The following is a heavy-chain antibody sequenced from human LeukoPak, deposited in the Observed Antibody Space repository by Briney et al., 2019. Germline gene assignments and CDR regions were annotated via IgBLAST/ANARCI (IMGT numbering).Heavy chain of an antibody. D-gene: IGHD2-15*01. J-gene: IGHJ4*02. CDR2: IYPGDSDT. CDR3: ARAKYCSGGSCYAEY. Sequence: GESLKISCEASGYSFSTYWIGWVRLMPGKGLEWMGIIYPGDSDTRYSPSFQGQVTISADKSISTAYLQWSSLKASDTAIYYCARAKYCSGGSCYAEYWGQGTLVTVSS. V-gene: IGHV5-51*01. CDR1: GYSFSTYW.